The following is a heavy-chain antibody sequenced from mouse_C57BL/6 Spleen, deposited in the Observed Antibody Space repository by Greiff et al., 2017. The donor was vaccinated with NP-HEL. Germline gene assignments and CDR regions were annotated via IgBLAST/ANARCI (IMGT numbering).Heavy chain of an antibody. D-gene: IGHD1-1*01. Sequence: QVQLQQPGAELVKPGASVKLSCKASGYTFTSYWMHWVKQRPGQGLEWIGMIHPNSGSTNYNEKFKSKATLTVDKSSSTAYMQLSSLTSEDSAVYYCARGDYYGSSYGVYFDYWGQGTTLTVSS. V-gene: IGHV1-64*01. J-gene: IGHJ2*01. CDR2: IHPNSGST. CDR1: GYTFTSYW. CDR3: ARGDYYGSSYGVYFDY.